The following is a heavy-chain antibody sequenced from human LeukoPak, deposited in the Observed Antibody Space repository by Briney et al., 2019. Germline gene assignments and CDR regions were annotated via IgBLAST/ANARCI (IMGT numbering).Heavy chain of an antibody. V-gene: IGHV3-23*01. Sequence: GGSLRLSCAPSGFTFSSYAMSWVRQAPGKGLEWVSAISGSGGSTYYADSVKGRFTISRDNSKNTLYLQMNSLRAEDTAVYYCAKLGLEQWLRRNWCDPWGQGTLVTVSS. J-gene: IGHJ5*02. D-gene: IGHD6-19*01. CDR3: AKLGLEQWLRRNWCDP. CDR2: ISGSGGST. CDR1: GFTFSSYA.